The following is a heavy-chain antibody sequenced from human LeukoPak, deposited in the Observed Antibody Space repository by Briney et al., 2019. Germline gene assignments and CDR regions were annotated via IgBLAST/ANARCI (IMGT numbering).Heavy chain of an antibody. CDR2: ISSGSSTI. CDR3: AKNIAAPTTPFDY. V-gene: IGHV3-48*04. CDR1: GFTVSSNY. D-gene: IGHD6-13*01. J-gene: IGHJ4*02. Sequence: GGSLRLSCAASGFTVSSNYMSWVRQAPGKGLEWVSYISSGSSTIYYADSVKGRFTISRDNAKNSLYLQMNSLRAEDTALYYCAKNIAAPTTPFDYWGQGTLVTVSS.